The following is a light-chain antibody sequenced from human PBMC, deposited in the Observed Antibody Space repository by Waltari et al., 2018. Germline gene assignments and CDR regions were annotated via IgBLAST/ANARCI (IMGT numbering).Light chain of an antibody. V-gene: IGKV2-28*01. Sequence: DIVVTQSPLSLPVTPGEPASISCRSSQSLLHSNGFNYLDWYLQKPGQSAKLLIYLGSNRASGVPDRFSGSGSGTDFTLKISRVEAEDVGVYYCMQSLRALWTFGQGTKVEIK. CDR2: LGS. J-gene: IGKJ1*01. CDR1: QSLLHSNGFNY. CDR3: MQSLRALWT.